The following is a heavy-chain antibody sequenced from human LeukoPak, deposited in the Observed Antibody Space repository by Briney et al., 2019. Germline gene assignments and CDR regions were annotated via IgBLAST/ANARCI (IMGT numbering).Heavy chain of an antibody. J-gene: IGHJ4*02. Sequence: GGSLRLSCAASGFTFSSYAMSWVRQAPGKGLEWVSAISGSGGSTYYADSVKGRFTISRDNSKNTLYLQMNSLRAEDTAVYYCAKSAGGYYYNPSRLFDYWGQGTLVTVSS. CDR1: GFTFSSYA. CDR2: ISGSGGST. CDR3: AKSAGGYYYNPSRLFDY. V-gene: IGHV3-23*01. D-gene: IGHD3-22*01.